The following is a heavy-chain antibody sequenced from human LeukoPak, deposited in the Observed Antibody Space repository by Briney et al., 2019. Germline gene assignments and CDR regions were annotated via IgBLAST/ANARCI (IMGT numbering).Heavy chain of an antibody. CDR2: INPTGSST. Sequence: ASVKVSCKASGYTLTNYYMHWVRQAPGQGLEWMGLINPTGSSTNYAQKFRGRVTMTRDTSTSTVYMELSSLRAEDTAVYYCACYNNWFDPWGQGTLVTVSS. D-gene: IGHD2-15*01. V-gene: IGHV1-46*01. CDR1: GYTLTNYY. J-gene: IGHJ5*02. CDR3: ACYNNWFDP.